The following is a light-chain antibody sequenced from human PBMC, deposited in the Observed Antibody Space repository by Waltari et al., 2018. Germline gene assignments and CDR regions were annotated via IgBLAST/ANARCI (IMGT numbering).Light chain of an antibody. V-gene: IGLV10-54*04. Sequence: QAGLTQPPSVSVALRQTAPLPRSGTHDNIGSQGPAWLQHPPGHPPILRSFRSNNRPAGIPERFSASRVGNLASLTISGLLPDDEADYYCSSWDNSLNVVLFGGGTRLTVL. CDR2: RSN. CDR3: SSWDNSLNVVL. CDR1: HDNIGSQG. J-gene: IGLJ3*02.